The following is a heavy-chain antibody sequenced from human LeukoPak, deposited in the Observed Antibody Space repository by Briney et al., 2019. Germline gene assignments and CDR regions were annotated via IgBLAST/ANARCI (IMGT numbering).Heavy chain of an antibody. D-gene: IGHD3-3*01. CDR1: GFTFSSFA. J-gene: IGHJ5*02. Sequence: PGGSLRLSCAASGFTFSSFAMHWVRQGPSQGLVWVAVISYGGRNKYYADHVKGRFTTSRDNYKNTLDLQMNSLRSEDTAVYYCAITGLEWLLMGRFDPWGQGTLVTVSS. CDR2: ISYGGRNK. CDR3: AITGLEWLLMGRFDP. V-gene: IGHV3-30*04.